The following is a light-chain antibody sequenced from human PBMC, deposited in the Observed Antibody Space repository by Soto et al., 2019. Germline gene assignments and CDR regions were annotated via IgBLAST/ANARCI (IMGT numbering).Light chain of an antibody. Sequence: DIQMTKSPYSLSAALGDRVTIACRASQNINTYLNCYQQKPGKAPKLLIFDAASLQSGVPSRFSGGGSRTDFTLTITSLQPEDFATYYCQQTSSAPFTFGPGTKVDI. CDR1: QNINTY. CDR2: DAA. V-gene: IGKV1-39*01. CDR3: QQTSSAPFT. J-gene: IGKJ3*01.